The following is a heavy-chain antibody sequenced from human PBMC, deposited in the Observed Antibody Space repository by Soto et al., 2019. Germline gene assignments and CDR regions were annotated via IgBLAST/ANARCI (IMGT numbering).Heavy chain of an antibody. J-gene: IGHJ4*02. D-gene: IGHD5-18*01. V-gene: IGHV1-24*01. CDR3: ARDDFSKRNTAMVTRGFDY. CDR2: IDPEDGET. CDR1: GYTLTDLS. Sequence: GASVTVCCKVSGYTLTDLSRQWVRQDPGKGLEWMGGIDPEDGETIYAQKFQGRVTMTGDTSTSTAYMELSSLRSEDTAVYYCARDDFSKRNTAMVTRGFDYWGQGTLVTVSS.